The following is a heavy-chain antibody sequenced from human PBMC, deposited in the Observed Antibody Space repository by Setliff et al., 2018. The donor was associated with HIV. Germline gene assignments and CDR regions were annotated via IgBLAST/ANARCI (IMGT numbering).Heavy chain of an antibody. D-gene: IGHD3-16*01. V-gene: IGHV1-8*03. J-gene: IGHJ6*03. CDR1: GYTFTSYD. Sequence: ASVKVSCKASGYTFTSYDINWVRQATGQGLEWMGWMNPNSGNTGYAQKFKGRVTFTADKSTSTVYMELSSLRSEDTAVYYCARCGAGEWHLYMDVWGKGTAVTVSS. CDR3: ARCGAGEWHLYMDV. CDR2: MNPNSGNT.